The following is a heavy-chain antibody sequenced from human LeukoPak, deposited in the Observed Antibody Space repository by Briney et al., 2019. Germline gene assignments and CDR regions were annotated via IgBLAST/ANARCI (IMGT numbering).Heavy chain of an antibody. CDR3: ARPLHTGRPDAFHI. CDR2: IYYSGST. J-gene: IGHJ3*02. Sequence: PSETLSLTCTVSGGSISSYYWSWIRHPPGKGLEWIGYIYYSGSTNYNPSLKSRVTISVDTSKNQFSLKLSSVTAADTAVYYCARPLHTGRPDAFHIWGQGTMVTVSS. D-gene: IGHD5-18*01. V-gene: IGHV4-59*08. CDR1: GGSISSYY.